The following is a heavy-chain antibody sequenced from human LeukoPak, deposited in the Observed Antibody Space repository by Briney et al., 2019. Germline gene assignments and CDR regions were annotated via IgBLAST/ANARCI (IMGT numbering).Heavy chain of an antibody. D-gene: IGHD6-19*01. J-gene: IGHJ4*02. Sequence: GGSLRLSCAASGFTFSSYAMSWVRQAPGKGLEWVSAISGSGGSTYYADSVKGRFTISRDNSKNTLYLQMNSLRAEDTAVYYCASHPSVAGKYYSDYWGQGTLVTVSS. V-gene: IGHV3-23*01. CDR2: ISGSGGST. CDR3: ASHPSVAGKYYSDY. CDR1: GFTFSSYA.